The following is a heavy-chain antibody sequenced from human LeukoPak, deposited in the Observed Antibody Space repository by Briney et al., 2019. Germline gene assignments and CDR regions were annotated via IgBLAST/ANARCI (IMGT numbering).Heavy chain of an antibody. CDR1: GYTFTGYY. CDR3: AREFRSGIAAAGSYYFDY. CDR2: IDPNSGGT. J-gene: IGHJ4*02. V-gene: IGHV1-2*02. Sequence: GASVKVSRKASGYTFTGYYMHWVRQAPGQGLEWMGWIDPNSGGTNYAQKFQGRVTMTRDTSISTAYMELSRLRSDDTAVYYCAREFRSGIAAAGSYYFDYWGQGTLVTVSS. D-gene: IGHD6-13*01.